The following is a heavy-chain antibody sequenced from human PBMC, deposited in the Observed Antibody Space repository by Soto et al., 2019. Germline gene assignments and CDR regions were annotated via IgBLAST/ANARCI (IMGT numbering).Heavy chain of an antibody. J-gene: IGHJ6*02. D-gene: IGHD6-13*01. CDR1: GDSVSSNSAA. V-gene: IGHV6-1*01. Sequence: SQTLSLPCAISGDSVSSNSAAWNWIRQSPSGGLEWLGRTYYRSKWYNDYAVSVKSRITINPDTSKNQFSLQLNSVTPEDTAVYYCARGADSSSWKGDYYYYGMDVWGQGTTVTVSS. CDR3: ARGADSSSWKGDYYYYGMDV. CDR2: TYYRSKWYN.